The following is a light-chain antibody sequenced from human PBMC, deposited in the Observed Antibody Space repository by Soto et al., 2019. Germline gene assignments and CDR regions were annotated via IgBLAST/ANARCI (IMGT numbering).Light chain of an antibody. CDR2: AAS. Sequence: DIQMTQSPSSLSASIGDRVTITCRASQTVNTYLHWYQQKPGKAPKLLIYAASNLQSGVPSRFSGSGSGTDFTLTISSLQPEDSATYYCQQADSFPLTFGGGTKVEI. J-gene: IGKJ4*01. CDR3: QQADSFPLT. CDR1: QTVNTY. V-gene: IGKV1-39*01.